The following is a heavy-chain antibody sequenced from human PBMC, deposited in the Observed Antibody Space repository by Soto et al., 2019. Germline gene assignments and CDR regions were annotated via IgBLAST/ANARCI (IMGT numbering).Heavy chain of an antibody. D-gene: IGHD3-10*01. CDR3: AQWGYSGSEGFNDF. V-gene: IGHV3-23*01. CDR2: ISFDSTYT. J-gene: IGHJ4*02. CDR1: GFTFSCCA. Sequence: EVQLLESGGGLVQPGGSLRLSCAASGFTFSCCAMSWVRQSPGKGLEWVSTISFDSTYTYYGDSVKGRFTISRDNTRNTMFLEMNSLRAGDTALYFCAQWGYSGSEGFNDFWGQGALVTVSS.